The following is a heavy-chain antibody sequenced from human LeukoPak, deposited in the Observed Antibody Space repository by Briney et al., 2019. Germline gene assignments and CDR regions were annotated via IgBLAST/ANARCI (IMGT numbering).Heavy chain of an antibody. CDR1: GFTFSSYS. J-gene: IGHJ3*02. D-gene: IGHD2-21*02. CDR2: ISSSSYI. CDR3: ARDAIVVVTAIGDAFDI. Sequence: GGSLRLSCAASGFTFSSYSMNWVRQAPGKGLEWVSSISSSSYIYYADSVKGRFTISRDNAKNSLYLQMNSPRAEDTAVYYCARDAIVVVTAIGDAFDIWGQGTMVTVSS. V-gene: IGHV3-21*01.